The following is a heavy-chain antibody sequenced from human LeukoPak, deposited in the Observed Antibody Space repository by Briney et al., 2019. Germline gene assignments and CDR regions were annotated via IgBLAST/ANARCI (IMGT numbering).Heavy chain of an antibody. CDR3: ARDGYSGSYPDAFDI. CDR1: GYSISSGYY. D-gene: IGHD1-26*01. Sequence: PSETLSLTCTVSGYSISSGYYWGWIRQPPGRGRGGLGNFYHSGSTYYNPSLKSRVTISVDTSKNQFSLKLSSVTAADTAVYYCARDGYSGSYPDAFDIWGQGTMVTVSS. V-gene: IGHV4-38-2*02. CDR2: FYHSGST. J-gene: IGHJ3*02.